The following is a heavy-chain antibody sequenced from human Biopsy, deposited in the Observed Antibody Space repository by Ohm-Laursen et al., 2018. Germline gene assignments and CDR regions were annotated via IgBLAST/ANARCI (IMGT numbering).Heavy chain of an antibody. J-gene: IGHJ4*02. CDR3: AKDLDYFDSSGYYVVDY. Sequence: SSLRLSCTASGFTFNDVYMHWVRQAPGKGLEWVAFISYDGSKKYYGDSVKGRFTISRDNSKNTLYLQMGSLRAADTAVYYCAKDLDYFDSSGYYVVDYWGQGSLVTVSS. CDR1: GFTFNDVY. D-gene: IGHD3-22*01. V-gene: IGHV3-30*18. CDR2: ISYDGSKK.